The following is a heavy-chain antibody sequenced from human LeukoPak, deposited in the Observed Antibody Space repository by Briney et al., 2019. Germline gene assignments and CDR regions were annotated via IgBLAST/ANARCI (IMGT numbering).Heavy chain of an antibody. J-gene: IGHJ4*02. CDR2: IDPSDSYT. Sequence: GASLKISCKGSGYSFTSYLVTWVRQMPEKGLEWMGRIDPSDSYTNYSPSFQGHVTISVDKSISTAYLQFSSLKASDTAIYFCARREWFGELKYWGQGTLVTVSS. D-gene: IGHD3-10*01. V-gene: IGHV5-10-1*01. CDR3: ARREWFGELKY. CDR1: GYSFTSYL.